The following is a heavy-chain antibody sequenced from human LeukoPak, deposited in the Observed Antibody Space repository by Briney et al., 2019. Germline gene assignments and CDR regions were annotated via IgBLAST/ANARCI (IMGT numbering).Heavy chain of an antibody. D-gene: IGHD3-22*01. CDR3: ASLNYYDSSGSSP. CDR1: GYTFTGYY. Sequence: ASVKVSCKASGYTFTGYYMHWVRQAPGQGLEWMGWINPNSGGTNYAQKFQGRVTMTRDTSISTAYMELSRLRPDDTAVYYCASLNYYDSSGSSPWGQGTLVTVSS. CDR2: INPNSGGT. V-gene: IGHV1-2*02. J-gene: IGHJ5*02.